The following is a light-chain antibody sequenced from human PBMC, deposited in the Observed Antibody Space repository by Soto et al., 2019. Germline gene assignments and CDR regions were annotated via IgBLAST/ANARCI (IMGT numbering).Light chain of an antibody. CDR1: QSIGRS. CDR3: QQYYDWPLT. J-gene: IGKJ5*01. CDR2: GAF. V-gene: IGKV3-15*01. Sequence: EIVMTQSPATLSVSPGERVTLSCRASQSIGRSLSWYQQKPGQAPRLLIYGAFTRPTGIPARFSGSGSGTEFTLTISGLQSEDFAVYYCQQYYDWPLTFDQGTRLEIK.